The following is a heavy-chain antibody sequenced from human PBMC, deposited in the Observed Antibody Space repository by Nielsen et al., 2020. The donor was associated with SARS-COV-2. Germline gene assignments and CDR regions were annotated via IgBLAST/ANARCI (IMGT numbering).Heavy chain of an antibody. Sequence: GESLKISCAASGFTFSSYAMHWVRQAPGKGLEWVAVISYDGSNKYYADSVKGRFTISRDNSKNTLYLQMNSLRAEDTAVYYCARDRGWKLGIADYWGQGTLVTVSS. CDR2: ISYDGSNK. J-gene: IGHJ4*02. CDR1: GFTFSSYA. D-gene: IGHD3-10*01. V-gene: IGHV3-30-3*01. CDR3: ARDRGWKLGIADY.